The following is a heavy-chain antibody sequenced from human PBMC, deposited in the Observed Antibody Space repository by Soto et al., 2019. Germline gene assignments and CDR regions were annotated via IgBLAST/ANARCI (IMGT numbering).Heavy chain of an antibody. CDR2: IYDSGYT. D-gene: IGHD1-26*01. V-gene: IGHV4-61*01. CDR3: ARDGRYSGSTDGYFDL. CDR1: GGSISSNSYS. Sequence: PSETLSLTCSVSGGSISSNSYSWGWIRQPPGKGLEWIGNIYDSGYTNCNPSLKSRVTLSVDTSKNQFSLKLSSVTAADTAVCYCARDGRYSGSTDGYFDLWGRGTLVTVSS. J-gene: IGHJ2*01.